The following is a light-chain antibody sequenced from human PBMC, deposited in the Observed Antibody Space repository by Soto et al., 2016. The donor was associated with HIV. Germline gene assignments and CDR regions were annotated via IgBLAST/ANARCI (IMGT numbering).Light chain of an antibody. Sequence: SYELTQAPPVSVAPGKTARITCGENNVGRKSVHWYQQKPGQAPVLVVYDDSARPSGIPDRFSGSNSGNTATLTISRVEAGDEADYYCQLWDTSADHPGVFGTGTKLTVL. CDR2: DDS. CDR3: QLWDTSADHPGV. J-gene: IGLJ1*01. V-gene: IGLV3-21*03. CDR1: NVGRKS.